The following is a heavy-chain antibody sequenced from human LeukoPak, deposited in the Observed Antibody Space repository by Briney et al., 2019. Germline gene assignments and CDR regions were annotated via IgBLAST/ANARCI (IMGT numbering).Heavy chain of an antibody. Sequence: PGGSLRLSCAASGFTFSSYSMNWVRQAPGKGLEWVSSISSSSSYIYYADSVKGRFTISRDNAKNSLYLQMNSLRAEDTAVYYCARDLIAVAGTDLDYWGQGTLVTVSS. J-gene: IGHJ4*02. D-gene: IGHD6-19*01. CDR3: ARDLIAVAGTDLDY. V-gene: IGHV3-21*01. CDR2: ISSSSSYI. CDR1: GFTFSSYS.